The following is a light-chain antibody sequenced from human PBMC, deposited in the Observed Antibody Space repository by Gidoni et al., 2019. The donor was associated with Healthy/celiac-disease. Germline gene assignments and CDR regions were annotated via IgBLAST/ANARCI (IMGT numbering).Light chain of an antibody. CDR3: SSYTSSSSLGV. Sequence: QSALTQPASVSGSPGQSITISCTGTSSDVGGYNYVPWYQQHPGKAPNLMIYDVSNRPSGVSTRFSGSKSGNTASLTISGLQAEDEADYYCSSYTSSSSLGVFGGGTKLTVL. CDR2: DVS. V-gene: IGLV2-14*03. CDR1: SSDVGGYNY. J-gene: IGLJ2*01.